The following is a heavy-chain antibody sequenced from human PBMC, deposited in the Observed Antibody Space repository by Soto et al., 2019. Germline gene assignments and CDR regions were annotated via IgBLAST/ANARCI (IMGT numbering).Heavy chain of an antibody. Sequence: QITLKESGPTLVKPTQTLTLTCTFSGFSLSTSGVGVGWIRQPPGKALEWLALIYWDDDKRYSPSLKSRLTITKDSTKNQVVLTMTNMDPVDTATYYCAHRRTVEVYSSGWYFDFWGQGTLVTVSS. CDR2: IYWDDDK. CDR1: GFSLSTSGVG. CDR3: AHRRTVEVYSSGWYFDF. J-gene: IGHJ4*02. V-gene: IGHV2-5*02. D-gene: IGHD6-19*01.